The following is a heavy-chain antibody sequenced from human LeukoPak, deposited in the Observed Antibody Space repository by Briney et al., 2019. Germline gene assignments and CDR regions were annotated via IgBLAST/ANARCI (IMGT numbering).Heavy chain of an antibody. Sequence: PGGSLRLSCSASGLTFSHYTIHWARQAPGKGLEFVSAIITDGGRTYYADSVKGRFTISRDNSKNTVYLQMSSLRTGDTALYYCVIVRGYFDSSGTDYWGQGILVSVSS. CDR2: IITDGGRT. J-gene: IGHJ4*02. D-gene: IGHD3-9*01. CDR3: VIVRGYFDSSGTDY. CDR1: GLTFSHYT. V-gene: IGHV3-64D*06.